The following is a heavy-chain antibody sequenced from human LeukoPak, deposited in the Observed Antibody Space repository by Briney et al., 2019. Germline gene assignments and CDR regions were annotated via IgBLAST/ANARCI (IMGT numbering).Heavy chain of an antibody. CDR1: GASIGGSNYY. CDR2: MYYSGTS. Sequence: SETLPLTCTVSGASIGGSNYYWGWIRQPPGKGLEWIGSMYYSGTSYYNPSLKSRVTISVDTSKNQFSLRLSSVTAADTAVYYCARQNYFDYWGHGILVTVSS. CDR3: ARQNYFDY. J-gene: IGHJ4*01. V-gene: IGHV4-39*01.